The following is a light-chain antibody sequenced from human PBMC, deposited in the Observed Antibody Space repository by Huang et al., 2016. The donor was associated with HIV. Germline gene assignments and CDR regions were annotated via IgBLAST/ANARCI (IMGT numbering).Light chain of an antibody. CDR1: QSISSN. J-gene: IGKJ1*01. Sequence: EIVMTRSPATLSVSPGERATLSCRASQSISSNLAWYRQNPGQAPWLLIYGASTRATGVPARFSGSGSGTEFTLTISSLQSEDFAVYYCQQYNNWPRTFGQGTKVEI. CDR2: GAS. CDR3: QQYNNWPRT. V-gene: IGKV3-15*01.